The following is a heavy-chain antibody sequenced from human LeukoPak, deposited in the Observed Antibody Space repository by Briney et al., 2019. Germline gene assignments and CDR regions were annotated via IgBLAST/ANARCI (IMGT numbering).Heavy chain of an antibody. CDR1: GGSISGYY. CDR2: MHYSGRS. J-gene: IGHJ6*02. V-gene: IGHV4-59*08. CDR3: ARHLSSGMDV. Sequence: PSETLSLTCTVSGGSISGYYGSWIRQPPGKGLEWIGYMHYSGRSKYNPSLKSRSIMSVDTSKNQFSLRLSSVAAADTAVCYCARHLSSGMDVWGQGTTVTVSS. D-gene: IGHD2/OR15-2a*01.